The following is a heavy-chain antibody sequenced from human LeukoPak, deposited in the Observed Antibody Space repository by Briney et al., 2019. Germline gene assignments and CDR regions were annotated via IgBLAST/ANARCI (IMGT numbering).Heavy chain of an antibody. CDR2: IYYSGST. V-gene: IGHV4-59*01. J-gene: IGHJ6*03. Sequence: MSSETLSLTCTVSGGSISSYYWSWIRQPPGKGLEWIGYIYYSGSTNYNPSLKSRVTISVDTSKNQFSLKLSSVTAADTAVYYCARGQPHSSLHYYYYMDVWGKGTTVTVSS. CDR1: GGSISSYY. CDR3: ARGQPHSSLHYYYYMDV. D-gene: IGHD6-19*01.